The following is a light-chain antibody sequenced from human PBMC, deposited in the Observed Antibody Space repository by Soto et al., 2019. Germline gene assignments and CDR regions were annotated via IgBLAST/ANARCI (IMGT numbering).Light chain of an antibody. CDR3: QHYGSLPPIT. J-gene: IGKJ5*01. Sequence: DIQMTQSPSSLSASVGDRVTITCQASQDITNYLNWYQHKPGKAPKLLIYDASNLETGVPSRFSGNGSGTNFSFTISSLQPEDIATYYCQHYGSLPPITFGQGTRLEIK. CDR1: QDITNY. V-gene: IGKV1-33*01. CDR2: DAS.